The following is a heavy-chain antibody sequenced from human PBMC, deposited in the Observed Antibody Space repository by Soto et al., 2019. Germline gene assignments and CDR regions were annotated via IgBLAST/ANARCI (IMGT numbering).Heavy chain of an antibody. V-gene: IGHV3-66*01. CDR2: IYSGGNT. J-gene: IGHJ4*02. CDR3: ARCDGSATYCFFFAY. Sequence: EVQLVESGGGLVQSGESLTLSCAASGFTVSNSYMSWVRQAPGKGLEWVSAIYSGGNTYYADSVKGRFTISRDNSRNTLYLQMNSLRAEDTAVYFCARCDGSATYCFFFAYWGQGTPVTVSS. CDR1: GFTVSNSY. D-gene: IGHD3-10*01.